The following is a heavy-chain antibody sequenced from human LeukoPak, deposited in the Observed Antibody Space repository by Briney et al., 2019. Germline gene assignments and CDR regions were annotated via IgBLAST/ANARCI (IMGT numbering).Heavy chain of an antibody. Sequence: ASVKVSCKASGGTFSSYAISWVRQATGQGLEWLGWINPNSGHTDFAQNFQDRVTMTTDTSISTAYMELSSLRSEDTAVYYCARGPNMVLWGQGTLVTVSS. D-gene: IGHD4/OR15-4a*01. V-gene: IGHV1-8*02. CDR2: INPNSGHT. J-gene: IGHJ4*02. CDR3: ARGPNMVL. CDR1: GGTFSSYA.